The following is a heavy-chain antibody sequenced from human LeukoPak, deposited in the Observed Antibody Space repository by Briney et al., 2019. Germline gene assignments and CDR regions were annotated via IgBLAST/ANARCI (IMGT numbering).Heavy chain of an antibody. CDR3: VRVSYSGSYVALDI. J-gene: IGHJ3*02. V-gene: IGHV1-2*02. CDR1: GYTFTGYY. Sequence: ASVKVSCKASGYTFTGYYMHWVRQAPGQGLEWMGWINPNSGGTNYAQKFQGRVTMTRDTSISTAYMELSRLRSDDTAVYYCVRVSYSGSYVALDIWGQGTTVTVSS. D-gene: IGHD1-26*01. CDR2: INPNSGGT.